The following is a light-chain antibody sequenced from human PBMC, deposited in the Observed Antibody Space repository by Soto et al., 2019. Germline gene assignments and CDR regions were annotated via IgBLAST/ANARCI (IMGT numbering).Light chain of an antibody. CDR2: AAS. CDR1: QGIRND. V-gene: IGKV1-6*01. Sequence: AVQMTQSPSSPSASVRDIVTNTCRASQGIRNDLAWYQQKPGRAPRLLIFAASTLQSGVPSRFSGSGAGTDFTLTISSLQPEDFATYYCLQAYNYPRTFGQGTKV. CDR3: LQAYNYPRT. J-gene: IGKJ1*01.